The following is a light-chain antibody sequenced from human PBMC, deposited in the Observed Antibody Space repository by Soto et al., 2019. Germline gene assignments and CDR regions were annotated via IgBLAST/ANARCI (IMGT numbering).Light chain of an antibody. V-gene: IGLV1-44*01. CDR3: AAWDASLDGYV. J-gene: IGLJ1*01. CDR2: SYD. CDR1: SSNLGDNT. Sequence: QSVLTQPPSASGTPGQRVTISCSTSSSNLGDNTVNWYQQVPGTAPKLLIYSYDQRPSGVPDRFSGSKSGTSASLAISGLXSEXEADYYCAAWDASLDGYVFGTGTKLTVL.